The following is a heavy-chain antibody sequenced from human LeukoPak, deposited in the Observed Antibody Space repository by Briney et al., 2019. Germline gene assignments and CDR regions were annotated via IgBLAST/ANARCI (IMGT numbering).Heavy chain of an antibody. V-gene: IGHV4-34*01. D-gene: IGHD6-13*01. CDR1: GGSFSGYY. CDR3: ARGPSAGPSP. J-gene: IGHJ5*02. Sequence: SETLSLTCAVHGGSFSGYYWSWIRQPPGTGLEWIGEINHSGSTTYNPSLRSRVTISVDTSKNHFSLNLSSVTAADTAVYYCARGPSAGPSPWGQGTLVTVSS. CDR2: INHSGST.